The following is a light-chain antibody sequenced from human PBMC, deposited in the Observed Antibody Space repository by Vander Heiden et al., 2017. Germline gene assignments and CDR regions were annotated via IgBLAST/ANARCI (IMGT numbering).Light chain of an antibody. CDR1: QDIRNY. Sequence: DIQMTQSPSSLSASVGDRVTITCQASQDIRNYLNWYQQKPGKAPKLLIYDASNLETGVPSRFSGSGSGTDFTFTISSLQPEDIATYYCQQYDNLPLTFGGRTKVEIK. CDR3: QQYDNLPLT. V-gene: IGKV1-33*01. J-gene: IGKJ4*01. CDR2: DAS.